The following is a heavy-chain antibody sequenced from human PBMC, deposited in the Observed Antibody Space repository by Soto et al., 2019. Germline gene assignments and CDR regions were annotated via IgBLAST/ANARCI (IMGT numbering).Heavy chain of an antibody. J-gene: IGHJ5*01. Sequence: QLQLLESGPGLVKPSGTLSLTCTVSGGSGSRGDDYWGWLRQPPGAGLQWIASFYPSGKTNYNPSLKSRLTISVDAAINQISLELTSVAVADTAIYYCARHGVAPPGIGALDPWGPGTVVCVSS. V-gene: IGHV4-39*01. CDR2: FYPSGKT. CDR3: ARHGVAPPGIGALDP. CDR1: GGSGSRGDDY. D-gene: IGHD1-1*01.